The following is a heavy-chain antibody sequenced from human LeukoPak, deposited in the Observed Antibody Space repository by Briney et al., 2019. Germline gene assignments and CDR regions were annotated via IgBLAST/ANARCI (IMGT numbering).Heavy chain of an antibody. CDR3: ARQGTYSSAIGMGY. CDR1: GYTFNNHY. D-gene: IGHD6-19*01. J-gene: IGHJ4*02. Sequence: ASVKVSCKASGYTFNNHYMYWVRQAPGQGLEWMGVINPSGGSTSYAQKFQGRVTMTRDTSTRTVYVEVNSLRSEDTAVYYCARQGTYSSAIGMGYWGQGTLVTVSS. V-gene: IGHV1-46*02. CDR2: INPSGGST.